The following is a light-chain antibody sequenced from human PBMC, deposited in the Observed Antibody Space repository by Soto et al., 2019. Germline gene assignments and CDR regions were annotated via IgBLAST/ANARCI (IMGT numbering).Light chain of an antibody. J-gene: IGKJ1*01. CDR3: QQYNSYSAT. Sequence: DIQLTQSPSALAASVGSRVTITCRASRRASDWLAWSQQRPGEAPRLLISKASTLESGVPSRFNGSGSGTHFTLTITSLQPDDSATYYCQQYNSYSATFGQGTKVDI. V-gene: IGKV1-5*03. CDR2: KAS. CDR1: RRASDW.